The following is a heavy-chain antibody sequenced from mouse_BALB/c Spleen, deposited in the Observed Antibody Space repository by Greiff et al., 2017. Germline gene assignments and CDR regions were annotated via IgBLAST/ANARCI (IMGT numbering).Heavy chain of an antibody. CDR1: GFSLTSYG. CDR2: IWSGGST. CDR3: ARKGGRYSAWFAY. Sequence: QVQLKESGPGLVQPSQSLSITCTVSGFSLTSYGVHWVRQSPGKGLEWLGVIWSGGSTDYNAAFISRLSISKDNSKSQVFFKMNSLQANDTAIYYCARKGGRYSAWFAYWGQGTLVTVSA. J-gene: IGHJ3*01. D-gene: IGHD2-14*01. V-gene: IGHV2-2*02.